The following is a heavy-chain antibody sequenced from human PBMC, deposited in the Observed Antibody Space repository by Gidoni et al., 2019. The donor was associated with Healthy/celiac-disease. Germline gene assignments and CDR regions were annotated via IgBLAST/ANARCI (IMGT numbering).Heavy chain of an antibody. CDR2: IIPIFGTA. Sequence: QVQLVQSGAEVKKPGSSVKVSCKASGGTFSSYAISWVRQAPGQGLEWMGGIIPIFGTANYAQKFQGRVTITADESTSTAYMELSSLRSEDTAVYYCARDWGSTYYDFWSANDAFDIWGQGTMVTVSS. CDR3: ARDWGSTYYDFWSANDAFDI. CDR1: GGTFSSYA. V-gene: IGHV1-69*01. J-gene: IGHJ3*02. D-gene: IGHD3-3*01.